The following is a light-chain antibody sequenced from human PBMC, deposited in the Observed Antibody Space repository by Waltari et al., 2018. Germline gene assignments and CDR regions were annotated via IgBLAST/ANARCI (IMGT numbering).Light chain of an antibody. J-gene: IGKJ2*03. CDR3: MQGTHFPHS. V-gene: IGKV2-30*02. CDR1: QSLLHSNGNTY. CDR2: TVS. Sequence: DVVMTQSPLSLPITPGQPASLTCRSSQSLLHSNGNTYLSWLLQKPGQPPRRLIYTVSNRDSGVPDRFSGSGAGTDFTLKISSVEAEDVGVYYCMQGTHFPHSFGQGTKVEIK.